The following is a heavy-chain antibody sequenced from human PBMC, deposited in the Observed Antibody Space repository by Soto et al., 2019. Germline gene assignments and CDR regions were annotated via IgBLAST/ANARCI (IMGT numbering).Heavy chain of an antibody. Sequence: TLSLPCTFSGGSISSGDYYWSWIRQPPGKGLEWIGYIYYSGSTYYNPSLKSRVTISVDTSKNQFSLKLSSVTAADTAVYYCARADYYDSSGYPNWGQGTLVTVSS. CDR1: GGSISSGDYY. V-gene: IGHV4-30-4*01. CDR3: ARADYYDSSGYPN. CDR2: IYYSGST. J-gene: IGHJ4*02. D-gene: IGHD3-22*01.